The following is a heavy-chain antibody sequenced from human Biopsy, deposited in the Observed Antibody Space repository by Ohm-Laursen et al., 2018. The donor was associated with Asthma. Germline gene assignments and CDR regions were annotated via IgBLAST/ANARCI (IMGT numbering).Heavy chain of an antibody. J-gene: IGHJ4*02. CDR1: GFAVSRDH. D-gene: IGHD6-19*01. CDR2: ISYDGSSI. V-gene: IGHV3-30-3*01. Sequence: SLRLPCTASGFAVSRDHMFRVRQAPGKGLEWVAVISYDGSSIYYADSVKGRFTISRDNSKNTLSLQMNSLTAEDTAVYYCAREGVAGTHIEDWGQGTLVTVSS. CDR3: AREGVAGTHIED.